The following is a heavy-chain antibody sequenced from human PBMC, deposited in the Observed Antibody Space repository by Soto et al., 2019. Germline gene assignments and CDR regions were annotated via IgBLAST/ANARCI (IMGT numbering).Heavy chain of an antibody. J-gene: IGHJ6*02. V-gene: IGHV1-18*01. D-gene: IGHD3-10*01. CDR3: ARDNPAAGLGLLWFGENLTYGMDV. Sequence: GASVKVSCKASGYTFTSYGISWVRQAPGQGLEWMGWISAYNGNTNYAQRLQGRVTMTTDTSTSTAYMELRSLRSDDTAVYYCARDNPAAGLGLLWFGENLTYGMDVWGQGTTVTVSS. CDR2: ISAYNGNT. CDR1: GYTFTSYG.